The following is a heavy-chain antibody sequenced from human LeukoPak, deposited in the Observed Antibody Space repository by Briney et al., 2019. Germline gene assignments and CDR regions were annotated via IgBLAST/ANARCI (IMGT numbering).Heavy chain of an antibody. Sequence: SETLSLTCATYGGSFGTHSWTWIRQPPGKGLEWVGEIHQSGSTNYNPSLRSRVIIPVDTSKNQFSVRLRSVTAADTAMYFCTRGNMSPGSFHGMDVWGQGTMVT. J-gene: IGHJ6*02. D-gene: IGHD2-21*01. CDR2: IHQSGST. V-gene: IGHV4-34*01. CDR3: TRGNMSPGSFHGMDV. CDR1: GGSFGTHS.